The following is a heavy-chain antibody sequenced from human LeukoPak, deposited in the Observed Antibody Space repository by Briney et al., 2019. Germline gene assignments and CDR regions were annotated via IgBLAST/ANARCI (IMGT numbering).Heavy chain of an antibody. J-gene: IGHJ4*02. Sequence: GGSLRLSCAACGFTVSSNYMSWVRQAPGKGLEWVSVIYSGGSTYYADSVKGRFTISRDNSKNTVDLQMNSLRAEDTAVYYCARGHDYDSSVAYWGQGTLVTVSS. CDR2: IYSGGST. CDR3: ARGHDYDSSVAY. V-gene: IGHV3-66*01. D-gene: IGHD3-22*01. CDR1: GFTVSSNY.